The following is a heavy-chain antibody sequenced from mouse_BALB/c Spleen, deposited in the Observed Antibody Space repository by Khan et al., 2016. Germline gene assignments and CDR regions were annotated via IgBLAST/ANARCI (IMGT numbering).Heavy chain of an antibody. CDR1: GYSITSGYS. Sequence: VQLKESGPDLVKPSQSLSLTCTVTGYSITSGYSWHWIRQFPGNKLEWMGYIHYSGSTNYNPSLKSRISITRDTSKNQFFLQLNSVTTEDTATXCCERWNGYYAMDYWGQGTSVTVSS. J-gene: IGHJ4*01. CDR3: ERWNGYYAMDY. V-gene: IGHV3-1*02. CDR2: IHYSGST.